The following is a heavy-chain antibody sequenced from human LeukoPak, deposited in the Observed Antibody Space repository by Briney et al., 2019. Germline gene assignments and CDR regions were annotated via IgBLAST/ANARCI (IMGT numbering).Heavy chain of an antibody. V-gene: IGHV1-18*01. J-gene: IGHJ4*02. CDR1: GYTFTNYG. CDR3: ARVSGYCSGGSCYYFDY. D-gene: IGHD2-15*01. CDR2: ISTYSGNT. Sequence: GASVKVSCKASGYTFTNYGITWVRQAPGQGLEWMGWISTYSGNTNYARNLQGRVTMTTDTSTTTAYMELRSLRSDDTAVYYCARVSGYCSGGSCYYFDYWGQGTLVTVSS.